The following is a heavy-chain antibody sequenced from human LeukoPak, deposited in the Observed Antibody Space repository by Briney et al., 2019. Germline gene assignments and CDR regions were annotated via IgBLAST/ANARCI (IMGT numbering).Heavy chain of an antibody. CDR1: GFTFSDYA. CDR3: ARDLYRIVVVPHYFDC. V-gene: IGHV3-23*01. CDR2: ISGGSSGST. D-gene: IGHD3-22*01. Sequence: GGSLRLSCAASGFTFSDYAMSWVRQAPGKGLEWLSVISGGSSGSTYYADSVTGRFTVSRDNSKKSLYLQMNSLRAEDTAVYYCARDLYRIVVVPHYFDCWGQGTLVTVSS. J-gene: IGHJ4*02.